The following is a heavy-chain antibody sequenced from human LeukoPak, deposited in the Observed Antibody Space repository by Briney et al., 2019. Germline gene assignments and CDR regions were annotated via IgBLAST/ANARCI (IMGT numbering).Heavy chain of an antibody. D-gene: IGHD7-27*01. Sequence: GGSLRLSCAASGFTFSSYWMHRVRQAPGKGLVWVSRINSDGSSTSYADSVKGRFTISRDNAKNTLYLQMNSLRAEDTAVYYCARPTLGCVSNWFDPWGQGTLVTVSS. CDR1: GFTFSSYW. V-gene: IGHV3-74*01. J-gene: IGHJ5*02. CDR3: ARPTLGCVSNWFDP. CDR2: INSDGSST.